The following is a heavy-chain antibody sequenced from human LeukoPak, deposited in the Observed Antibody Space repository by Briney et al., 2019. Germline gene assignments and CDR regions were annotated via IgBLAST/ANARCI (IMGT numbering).Heavy chain of an antibody. V-gene: IGHV1-69*06. CDR2: IIPIFGTA. D-gene: IGHD6-13*01. Sequence: ASVKVSCKASGGTFSSYAISWVRQAPGQGLEWMGGIIPIFGTANYAQKFQGRVTITADKSTSTAYMELSSLRSEDTAVYYCARAWALVGYYYYMDVWGKGTTVTISS. CDR3: ARAWALVGYYYYMDV. CDR1: GGTFSSYA. J-gene: IGHJ6*03.